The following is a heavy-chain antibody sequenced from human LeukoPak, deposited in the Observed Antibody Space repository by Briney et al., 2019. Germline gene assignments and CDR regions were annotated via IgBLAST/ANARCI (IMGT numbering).Heavy chain of an antibody. V-gene: IGHV4-59*01. CDR3: ARDQGDSSGWYGPKYGMDV. Sequence: SETPSLTCTVSGGSISSYYWSWIRQPPGKGLEWIGYIYYSGSTNYNPSLKSRVTISVDTSKNQFSLKLSSVTAADTAVYYCARDQGDSSGWYGPKYGMDVWGQGTTVTVSS. D-gene: IGHD6-19*01. CDR1: GGSISSYY. CDR2: IYYSGST. J-gene: IGHJ6*02.